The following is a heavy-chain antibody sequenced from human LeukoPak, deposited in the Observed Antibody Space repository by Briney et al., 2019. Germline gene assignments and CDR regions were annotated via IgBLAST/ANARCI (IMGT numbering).Heavy chain of an antibody. CDR2: ISSSSSYI. J-gene: IGHJ4*02. Sequence: GSLRLSCAASGFTFSSYSMNWVRQAPGKGLEWVSSISSSSSYIYYADSVKGRFTISRDNAKNSLYLQMNSLRAEDTAVYYCARDDYDYVWGSYRPFDYWGQGTLVTVSS. V-gene: IGHV3-21*01. CDR1: GFTFSSYS. CDR3: ARDDYDYVWGSYRPFDY. D-gene: IGHD3-16*02.